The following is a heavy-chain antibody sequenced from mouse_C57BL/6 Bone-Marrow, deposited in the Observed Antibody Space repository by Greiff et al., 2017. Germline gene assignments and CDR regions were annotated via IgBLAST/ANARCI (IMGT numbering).Heavy chain of an antibody. D-gene: IGHD2-3*01. CDR2: IDPEIGDT. Sequence: SLAELVRPGASVKLSCTASGFNIKDDYIHWVKQRPEQGLEWIGWIDPEIGDTEYVSKFQGKATITSDTSSNTAYLQLSSLTSEDTAVYYCSSFDGNYFDFWGQGTPLTVAS. V-gene: IGHV14-4*01. J-gene: IGHJ2*01. CDR1: GFNIKDDY. CDR3: SSFDGNYFDF.